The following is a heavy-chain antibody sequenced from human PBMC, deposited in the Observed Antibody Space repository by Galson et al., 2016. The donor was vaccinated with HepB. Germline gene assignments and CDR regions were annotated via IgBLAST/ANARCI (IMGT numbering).Heavy chain of an antibody. J-gene: IGHJ3*02. D-gene: IGHD4-17*01. CDR2: IDADGDT. V-gene: IGHV3-13*01. CDR1: GFTFSSFD. Sequence: SLRLSCAASGFTFSSFDMHWVRQATGKGLEWVSLIDADGDTYYQGPVKGRFTISRDNAKNSLFLQMHSLGVGDTAVYSCARGCYGINAAFGILGQGTMVAVSS. CDR3: ARGCYGINAAFGI.